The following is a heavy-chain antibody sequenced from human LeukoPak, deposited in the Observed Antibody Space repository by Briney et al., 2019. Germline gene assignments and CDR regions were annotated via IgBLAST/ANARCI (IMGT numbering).Heavy chain of an antibody. D-gene: IGHD2-15*01. Sequence: NSGGSLRLSCAASGFTFSSYSMNWVRQAPGKGLEWVSSISSSSSYIYYADSVKGRFTISRDNAKNSLYLQMNSLRAEDTAVYYCAKVPPRGYCSGGSCYYFDYWGQGTLVTVSS. CDR2: ISSSSSYI. CDR3: AKVPPRGYCSGGSCYYFDY. J-gene: IGHJ4*02. CDR1: GFTFSSYS. V-gene: IGHV3-21*04.